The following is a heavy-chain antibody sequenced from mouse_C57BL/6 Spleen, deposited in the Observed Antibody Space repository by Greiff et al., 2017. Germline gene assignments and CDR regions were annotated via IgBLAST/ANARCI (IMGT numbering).Heavy chain of an antibody. J-gene: IGHJ1*03. Sequence: EVQLQESGPGLVKPSQSLSLTCSVTGYSITSGYYWNWIRQFPGNKLEWMGYISYDGSNNYNPSLKNRISITRDTSKNQFFLKLNSVTTEDTATYYCAREDYDYDVGWYFDVWGTGTTVTVSS. CDR1: GYSITSGYY. CDR3: AREDYDYDVGWYFDV. D-gene: IGHD2-4*01. CDR2: ISYDGSN. V-gene: IGHV3-6*01.